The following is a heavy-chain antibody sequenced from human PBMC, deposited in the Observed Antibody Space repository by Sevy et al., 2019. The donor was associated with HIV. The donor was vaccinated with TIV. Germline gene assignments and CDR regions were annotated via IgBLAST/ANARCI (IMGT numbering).Heavy chain of an antibody. J-gene: IGHJ4*02. CDR1: GGSISSGDYY. V-gene: IGHV4-61*02. D-gene: IGHD3-16*01. CDR2: IYTSGSTNYNPSL. Sequence: SETLSLTCTVSGGSISSGDYYWSWIRQPAGKGLEWIGRIYTSGSTNYNPSLNYNPSLKSRVTISVDTSKNQFSLKLSSVTAADTAVYYCARYGGEFAFDYWGQGTLVTVS. CDR3: ARYGGEFAFDY.